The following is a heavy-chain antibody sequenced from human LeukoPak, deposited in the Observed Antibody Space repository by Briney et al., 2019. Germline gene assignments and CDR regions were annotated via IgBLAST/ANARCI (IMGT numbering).Heavy chain of an antibody. CDR1: GYTFTSYG. CDR3: ARDSLSLAANYYYYGMDV. CDR2: ISAYNGNT. J-gene: IGHJ6*04. D-gene: IGHD6-25*01. Sequence: ASVKVSCKASGYTFTSYGISWVRQAPGQGLEWMGWISAYNGNTNYAQKLQGRVTMTTDTSTSTAYMELRSLRSDDTAVYYCARDSLSLAANYYYYGMDVWGEGTTVTVSS. V-gene: IGHV1-18*04.